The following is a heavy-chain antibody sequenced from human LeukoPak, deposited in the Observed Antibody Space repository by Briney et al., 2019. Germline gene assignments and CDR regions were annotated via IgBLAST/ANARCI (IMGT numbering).Heavy chain of an antibody. CDR2: ISYDGSNK. Sequence: GRSLRLSRAASGFTFSSYGMHWVRQAPGKGLEWVAVISYDGSNKYYADSVKGRFTISRDNSKNTLYLQMNSLRAEDTAVYYCAKDSSGYDSPYYWGQGTLVTVSS. D-gene: IGHD5-12*01. J-gene: IGHJ4*02. V-gene: IGHV3-30*18. CDR3: AKDSSGYDSPYY. CDR1: GFTFSSYG.